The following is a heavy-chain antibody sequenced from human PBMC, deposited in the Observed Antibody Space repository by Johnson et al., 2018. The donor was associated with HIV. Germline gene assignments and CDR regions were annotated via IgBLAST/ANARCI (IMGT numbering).Heavy chain of an antibody. V-gene: IGHV3-74*02. CDR2: ISGDGSSS. CDR3: ARGLNYYDSSGYYWVDRADDAFDI. CDR1: GFTISTFW. J-gene: IGHJ3*02. D-gene: IGHD3-22*01. Sequence: VQLVESGGALVQPGGSLRLSCEVSGFTISTFWMHWVRQVPGKGLMWVSRISGDGSSSSYADSVKGRFTISRDNAKNSLYLQMNSLRAEDTAVYYCARGLNYYDSSGYYWVDRADDAFDIWGQGTMVTVSS.